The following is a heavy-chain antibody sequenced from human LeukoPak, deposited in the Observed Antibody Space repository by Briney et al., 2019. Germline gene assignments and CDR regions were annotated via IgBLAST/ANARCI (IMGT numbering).Heavy chain of an antibody. Sequence: GGSLRLSCAASGFTFSSYSMNWVRQAPGKGLEWVSSISSSSSYIYYADSAKGRFTISRDNAKNSLYLQMNSLRAEDTAVYYCARDPLPYYYDSSGYYPIFDYWGQGTLVTVSS. J-gene: IGHJ4*02. CDR3: ARDPLPYYYDSSGYYPIFDY. V-gene: IGHV3-21*01. D-gene: IGHD3-22*01. CDR2: ISSSSSYI. CDR1: GFTFSSYS.